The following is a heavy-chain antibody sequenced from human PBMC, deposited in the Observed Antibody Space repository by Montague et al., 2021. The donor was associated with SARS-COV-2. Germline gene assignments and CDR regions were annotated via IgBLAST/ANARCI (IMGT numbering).Heavy chain of an antibody. V-gene: IGHV4-34*01. CDR1: GGSFSTYS. CDR2: IHTGGST. J-gene: IGHJ6*03. CDR3: ARLGDGVVPSPILGVGPYYSSYYMDV. Sequence: SETLSLTCAVHGGSFSTYSWNWIRQPPGKGLEWIGEIHTGGSTNYNPSLKSRVTISADTSKNQFSLKLTSVAAADTAVYYCARLGDGVVPSPILGVGPYYSSYYMDVWGQGTTVTVSS. D-gene: IGHD3-10*01.